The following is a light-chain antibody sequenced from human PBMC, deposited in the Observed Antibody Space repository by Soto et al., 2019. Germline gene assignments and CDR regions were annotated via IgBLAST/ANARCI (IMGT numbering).Light chain of an antibody. CDR1: SSEIGGYNY. CDR2: DVS. Sequence: QSALTQPASVSGSPGQSITISCTGTSSEIGGYNYVSWYQQHPGKAPKLMIYDVSYRPSGVSDRFSGSKSGNTASLTISGLQSEDEADYYCDSYTSGSSYVFGTGTKVTVL. V-gene: IGLV2-14*01. J-gene: IGLJ1*01. CDR3: DSYTSGSSYV.